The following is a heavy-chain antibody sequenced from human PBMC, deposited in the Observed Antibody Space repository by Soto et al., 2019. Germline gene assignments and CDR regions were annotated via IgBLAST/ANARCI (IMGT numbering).Heavy chain of an antibody. V-gene: IGHV3-48*01. CDR3: EGDTAMADRPYYYDYYMEF. D-gene: IGHD5-18*01. CDR1: GFTFSSYS. CDR2: ISSSSSTI. Sequence: EVQLVESGGGLVQPGGSLRLSCAASGFTFSSYSMNWVRQAPGKGLEWVSSISSSSSTIYYADSVKGRFSISRDNAKNLLDLQMKSLRAEDTAVYDCEGDTAMADRPYYYDYYMEFWGKGSTVTV. J-gene: IGHJ6*03.